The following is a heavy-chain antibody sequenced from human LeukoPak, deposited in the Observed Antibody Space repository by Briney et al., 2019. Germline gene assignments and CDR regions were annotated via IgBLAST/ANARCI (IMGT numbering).Heavy chain of an antibody. CDR2: ISSSSSYI. V-gene: IGHV3-21*01. CDR3: ARVRGDGYNYGPSVDY. CDR1: GFTFSSYS. J-gene: IGHJ4*02. D-gene: IGHD5-24*01. Sequence: GSLRLSCAASGFTFSSYSMNWVRQAPGKGLEWVSSISSSSSYIYYADSVKGRFTISRDNAKNSLYLQMNSLRAEDTAVYYCARVRGDGYNYGPSVDYWGQGTLVTVSS.